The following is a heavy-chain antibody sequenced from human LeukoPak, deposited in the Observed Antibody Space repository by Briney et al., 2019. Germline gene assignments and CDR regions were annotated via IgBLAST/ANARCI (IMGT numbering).Heavy chain of an antibody. V-gene: IGHV1-69*06. Sequence: SVKVSCKASVCTFSSYAISWVRQAPGQGLEWMGGIIPIFGTANYAQKFQGRATITADNSTSTAYMELSSLRSDDTAVYYCAREIYYDSSGLFDYWGQGTLVTVSS. CDR2: IIPIFGTA. CDR1: VCTFSSYA. D-gene: IGHD3-22*01. CDR3: AREIYYDSSGLFDY. J-gene: IGHJ4*02.